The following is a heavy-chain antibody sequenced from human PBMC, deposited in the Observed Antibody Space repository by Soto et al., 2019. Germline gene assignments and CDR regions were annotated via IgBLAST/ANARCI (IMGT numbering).Heavy chain of an antibody. CDR2: INHSGST. CDR3: ARDSDHYGMDV. V-gene: IGHV4-34*01. Sequence: QVQLQQWGAGLLKPSETLSLTCAVYGGSFSGYYWSWIRQPPGKGLEWIGEINHSGSTNYNPSLKSRVTISVDTSKNQFSLKLSSVTAADTAVYYCARDSDHYGMDVWGQGTTVTVSS. CDR1: GGSFSGYY. D-gene: IGHD2-15*01. J-gene: IGHJ6*02.